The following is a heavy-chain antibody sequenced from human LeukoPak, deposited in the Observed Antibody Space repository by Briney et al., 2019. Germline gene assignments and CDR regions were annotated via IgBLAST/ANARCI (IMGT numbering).Heavy chain of an antibody. V-gene: IGHV3-30-3*01. CDR3: AKGGWLEY. CDR2: ISYDDSNK. D-gene: IGHD6-19*01. J-gene: IGHJ4*02. CDR1: GFTFSDYA. Sequence: PGGSLRLSCAASGFTFSDYAMHWVRQAPGKGLDWVAVISYDDSNKDYADSVKGRFTISRDNSKSTLYLQMNSLRAEDTAVYYCAKGGWLEYWGQGTLVTVSS.